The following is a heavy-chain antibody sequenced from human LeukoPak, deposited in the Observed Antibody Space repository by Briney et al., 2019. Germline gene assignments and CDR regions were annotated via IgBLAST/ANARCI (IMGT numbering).Heavy chain of an antibody. J-gene: IGHJ5*02. V-gene: IGHV4-39*07. CDR3: ARAYCSGGSCQFDP. CDR2: IYYSGST. CDR1: GGSISSSSYY. Sequence: SETLSLTCTVSGGSISSSSYYWGWIRQPPGKGLEWIGSIYYSGSTYYNPSLKSRVTISVDTSKNQFSLKLSSVTAADTAVYYCARAYCSGGSCQFDPWGQGTLVTVSS. D-gene: IGHD2-15*01.